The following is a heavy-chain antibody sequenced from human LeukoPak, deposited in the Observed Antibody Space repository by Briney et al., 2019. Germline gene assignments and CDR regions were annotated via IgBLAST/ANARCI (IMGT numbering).Heavy chain of an antibody. CDR2: INAGNGNT. CDR1: GYTFTTYV. D-gene: IGHD3-22*01. J-gene: IGHJ3*02. V-gene: IGHV1-3*03. CDR3: ARARIDYYESSGYYYVGAFDI. Sequence: ASVKVSCKASGYTFTTYVIHWVRQAPGQRLEWMGWINAGNGNTKYSQEFQGRVTITMDTSANIVYMELSSLKSEDMAVYYCARARIDYYESSGYYYVGAFDIWGQGTMVTVSS.